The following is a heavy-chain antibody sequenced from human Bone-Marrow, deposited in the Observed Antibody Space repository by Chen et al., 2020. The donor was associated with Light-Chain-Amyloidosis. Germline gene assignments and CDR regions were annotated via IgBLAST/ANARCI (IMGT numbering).Heavy chain of an antibody. V-gene: IGHV3-53*02. Sequence: DVQLVETGGDLIQPGGSLRLSCAASGFPGRGNYMSWVRQSPGKGLELVSLIYPGGNTFYADSVRGRFTISRDSSENTLYLQMNSLRAGDTALYFCARETSGSGWTFMDVWGQGTTVIVSS. CDR3: ARETSGSGWTFMDV. CDR2: IYPGGNT. D-gene: IGHD6-19*01. J-gene: IGHJ6*02. CDR1: GFPGRGNY.